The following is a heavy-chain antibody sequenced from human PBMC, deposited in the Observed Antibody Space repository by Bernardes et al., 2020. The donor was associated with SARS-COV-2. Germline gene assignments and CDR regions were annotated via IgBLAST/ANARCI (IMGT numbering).Heavy chain of an antibody. CDR1: GGSISSSF. D-gene: IGHD2-21*01. V-gene: IGHV4-59*01. Sequence: LSLTCTVSGGSISSSFWTWIRQPPGKGLEWIGYVSHSGTTNYNSSLKSRVTMAVDTSKSQVSLRLNSVTPADTAVYFCARLWLNRYYYYYGMDVWGQGTTVTVSS. J-gene: IGHJ6*02. CDR3: ARLWLNRYYYYYGMDV. CDR2: VSHSGTT.